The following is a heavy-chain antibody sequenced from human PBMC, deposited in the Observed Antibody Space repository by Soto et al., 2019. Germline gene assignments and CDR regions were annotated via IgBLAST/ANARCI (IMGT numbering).Heavy chain of an antibody. CDR3: ARREIQGPIDY. CDR1: GYSISSGNW. J-gene: IGHJ4*02. V-gene: IGHV4-28*01. CDR2: IYYSGTT. D-gene: IGHD1-26*01. Sequence: SETLPLTCAVSGYSISSGNWWGWSRQPPGKGLEWIGYIYYSGTTYYNPSLKSRVTMSVDTSKNQFSLKLTSVTAVDTAVYYCARREIQGPIDYWGQGTVVT.